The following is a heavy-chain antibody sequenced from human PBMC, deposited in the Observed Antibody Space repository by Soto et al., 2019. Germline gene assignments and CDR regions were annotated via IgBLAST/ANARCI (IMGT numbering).Heavy chain of an antibody. Sequence: SETLSLTCTVSGGSVSSGSYYWSWIRQPPGKGLEWIGYIYYSGSTNYNPSLKSRVTISVDTSKNQFSLKLSSVAAADTAVYYCARDRRGYSYGPHYYYYGMDVWGQGTTVTVSS. J-gene: IGHJ6*02. CDR3: ARDRRGYSYGPHYYYYGMDV. CDR2: IYYSGST. CDR1: GGSVSSGSYY. V-gene: IGHV4-61*01. D-gene: IGHD5-18*01.